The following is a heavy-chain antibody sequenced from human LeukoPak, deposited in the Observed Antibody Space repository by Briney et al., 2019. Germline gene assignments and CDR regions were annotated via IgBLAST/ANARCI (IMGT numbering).Heavy chain of an antibody. CDR2: INPNSGGT. CDR1: GYTFTGYY. V-gene: IGHV1-2*04. CDR3: AISYGGNQLHDAFDI. J-gene: IGHJ3*02. Sequence: ASVKVSCKAPGYTFTGYYMHWVRQAPGQGLEWMGWINPNSGGTNYAQKFQGWVTMTRDTSISTAYMELSRLRSDDTAVYYCAISYGGNQLHDAFDIWGQGTMVTVSS. D-gene: IGHD4-23*01.